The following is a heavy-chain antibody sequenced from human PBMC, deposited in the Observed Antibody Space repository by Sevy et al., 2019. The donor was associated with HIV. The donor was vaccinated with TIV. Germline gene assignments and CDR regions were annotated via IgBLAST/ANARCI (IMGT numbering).Heavy chain of an antibody. J-gene: IGHJ4*02. V-gene: IGHV3-33*06. Sequence: GGCLRLSCAASGFTFSSYGMHWVRQAPGKGLEGVAVIWYEGSNKYYADSVKGRFTISRDNSKNTLYLQMNSLRAEDTAVYDCAKVRDDYGEFDYWGQGTLVTVSS. CDR2: IWYEGSNK. D-gene: IGHD4-17*01. CDR3: AKVRDDYGEFDY. CDR1: GFTFSSYG.